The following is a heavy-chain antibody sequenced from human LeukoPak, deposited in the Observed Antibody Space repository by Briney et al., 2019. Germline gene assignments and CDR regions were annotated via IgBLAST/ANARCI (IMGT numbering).Heavy chain of an antibody. Sequence: ASVKVSCKASGGTFISYAISWVRQAPGQGLEWMGIISPSGGSTTYAQKFQGRVTMTRGMSTSTVYMELSSLRSDGTAMYYCARGSSRSPRDAFDIWGQGTMVTVSS. CDR2: ISPSGGST. CDR1: GGTFISYA. J-gene: IGHJ3*02. CDR3: ARGSSRSPRDAFDI. V-gene: IGHV1-46*01.